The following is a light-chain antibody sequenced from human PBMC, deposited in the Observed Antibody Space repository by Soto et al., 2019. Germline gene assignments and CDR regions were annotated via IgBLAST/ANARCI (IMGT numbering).Light chain of an antibody. J-gene: IGLJ2*01. CDR1: RGSVASNY. CDR2: RDD. CDR3: QSYDRTNVV. Sequence: NFMLTQPHSVSESPGKTITISCARSRGSVASNYVQWFQQRPGSAPTTIIYRDDQRPSGVPDRFSASVDSSSNSASLTISGLKTADEADYYCQSYDRTNVVFGGGTKLTVL. V-gene: IGLV6-57*03.